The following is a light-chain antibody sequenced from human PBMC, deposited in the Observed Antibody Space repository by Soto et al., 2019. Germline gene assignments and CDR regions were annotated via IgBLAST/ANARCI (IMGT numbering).Light chain of an antibody. Sequence: EIVLTQSPGTLSLSPGEEATLSCRASQSVDSNYLAWYQQKPGQTPRLIIYGASGRADGIPHRFSGSGFGTDFTLTISSLQPEDFATYYCQQLNSYLITFGQGTRLEIK. J-gene: IGKJ5*01. CDR2: GAS. CDR1: QSVDSNY. CDR3: QQLNSYLIT. V-gene: IGKV3-20*01.